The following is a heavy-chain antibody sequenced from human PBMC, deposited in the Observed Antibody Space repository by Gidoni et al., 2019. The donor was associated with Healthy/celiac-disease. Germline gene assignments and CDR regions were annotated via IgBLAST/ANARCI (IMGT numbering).Heavy chain of an antibody. J-gene: IGHJ4*02. CDR2: INHSGST. Sequence: QVQLQQWGAGLLKPSEPLSLTCAVYGGSFRGYYWSWIRQPPGKGLEWIGEINHSGSTNYNPSLKSRVTISVDTSKNQFSLKLSSVTAADTAVYYCARGGRIVGATSLFDYWGQGTLVTVSS. D-gene: IGHD1-26*01. V-gene: IGHV4-34*01. CDR3: ARGGRIVGATSLFDY. CDR1: GGSFRGYY.